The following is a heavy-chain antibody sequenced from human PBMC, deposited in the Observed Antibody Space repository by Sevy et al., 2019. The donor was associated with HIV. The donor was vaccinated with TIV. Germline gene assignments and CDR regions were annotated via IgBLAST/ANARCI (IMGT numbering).Heavy chain of an antibody. CDR2: IIPILGTV. V-gene: IGHV1-69*01. CDR3: LRSGGAYDNGFDP. Sequence: ASVKVSCKASGGTFSSYGISWVRQAPGQGLEWMGGIIPILGTVNYAQKFQGRVTITADESTKTAYMELSSLRAEDTAVYYCLRSGGAYDNGFDPWGQGTLVTVSS. J-gene: IGHJ5*02. CDR1: GGTFSSYG. D-gene: IGHD3-22*01.